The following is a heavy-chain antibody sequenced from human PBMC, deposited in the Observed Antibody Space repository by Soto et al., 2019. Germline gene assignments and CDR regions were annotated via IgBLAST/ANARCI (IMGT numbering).Heavy chain of an antibody. Sequence: QVQLVESGGGVVQPGRSLRLSCAASGFTFSSYGMHWVRQAPGKGLEWVAVIWYDGSNKYYADSVKGRFTISRDNSKITLYLQMNSLRAEDTAVYYCARVIAAAGTYYYYGMDVWGQGTTVTVSS. J-gene: IGHJ6*02. CDR3: ARVIAAAGTYYYYGMDV. D-gene: IGHD6-13*01. CDR2: IWYDGSNK. V-gene: IGHV3-33*01. CDR1: GFTFSSYG.